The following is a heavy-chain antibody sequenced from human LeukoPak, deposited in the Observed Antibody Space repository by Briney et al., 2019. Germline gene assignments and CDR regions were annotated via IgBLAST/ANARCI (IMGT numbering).Heavy chain of an antibody. CDR1: GFTFSSYW. Sequence: GGSLRLSCAASGFTFSSYWMHWVRQPPGKGLVWVSRINSDGSTTNYADPVKGRFTISRDNAKNTLYLQMSSLTVEDTAVYSGAGVPGTVAFDSWGPGSLVIVSP. CDR3: AGVPGTVAFDS. J-gene: IGHJ4*02. V-gene: IGHV3-74*01. CDR2: INSDGSTT.